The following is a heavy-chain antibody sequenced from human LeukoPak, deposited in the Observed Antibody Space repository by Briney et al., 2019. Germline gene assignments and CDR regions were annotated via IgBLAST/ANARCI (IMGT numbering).Heavy chain of an antibody. CDR3: ARLDTVYYFDY. CDR2: MNPNSGNT. D-gene: IGHD5/OR15-5a*01. V-gene: IGHV1-8*03. Sequence: GASVKVSCKASGYTFTSYDINWARQATGQGLEWMGWMNPNSGNTGYAQKFQGRVTITRNTSISTAYMELSSLRSEDTAVYYCARLDTVYYFDYWGQGTLVTVSS. J-gene: IGHJ4*02. CDR1: GYTFTSYD.